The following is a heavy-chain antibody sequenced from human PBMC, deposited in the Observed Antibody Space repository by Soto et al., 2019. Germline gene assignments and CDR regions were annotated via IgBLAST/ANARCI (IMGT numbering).Heavy chain of an antibody. CDR2: IYWDGDK. CDR3: AHLILGGTFVRGVTFGY. D-gene: IGHD3-10*01. CDR1: GFSLDSTAVG. V-gene: IGHV2-5*02. Sequence: SCPTLVNPMQTLTLTCNFSGFSLDSTAVGVGWLRQPPGKALECLALIYWDGDKRYNPSLTNRVIITKDTSKNQVVLTMTDMAPADTGTYFCAHLILGGTFVRGVTFGYWGQGVLVTVYS. J-gene: IGHJ4*02.